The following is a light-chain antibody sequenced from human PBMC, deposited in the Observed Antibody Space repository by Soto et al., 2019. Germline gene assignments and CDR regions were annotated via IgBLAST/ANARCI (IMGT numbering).Light chain of an antibody. CDR2: DVS. V-gene: IGLV2-14*01. CDR3: SSYTNATTYV. CDR1: SSDVGAYNY. Sequence: QSALTQPASVSGSPGQSITISCTGTSSDVGAYNYDSWYQQYPGEAPKVIIYDVSHRPAGVSNRFSGSKSGNTASLTISCLQTQDEADYYCSSYTNATTYVFGTGTKLTV. J-gene: IGLJ1*01.